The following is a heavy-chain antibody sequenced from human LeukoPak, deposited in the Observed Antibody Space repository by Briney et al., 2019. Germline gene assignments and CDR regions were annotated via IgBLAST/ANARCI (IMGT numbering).Heavy chain of an antibody. Sequence: PSETLSLTCAVYGGSFSGYYWSWIRQPPGKGLEWIGEINHSGSTNYNPSLKSRVTISVDTSKNQFSLKLSSVTAADTAVYYCARGALFYYDSSGYYFPYFFDFWGKGTLVTVFS. J-gene: IGHJ4*02. V-gene: IGHV4-34*01. CDR1: GGSFSGYY. D-gene: IGHD3-22*01. CDR3: ARGALFYYDSSGYYFPYFFDF. CDR2: INHSGST.